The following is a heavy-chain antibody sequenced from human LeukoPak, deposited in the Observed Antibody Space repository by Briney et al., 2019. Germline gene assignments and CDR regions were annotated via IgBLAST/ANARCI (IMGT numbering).Heavy chain of an antibody. D-gene: IGHD6-13*01. CDR2: IYASGST. CDR3: ARHSYSSSWYFDY. J-gene: IGHJ4*02. CDR1: GGSISSYY. Sequence: PSETLALTCTVSGGSISSYYWSWIRQPAGKGLEWIGRIYASGSTNYNPSLKSRVTMSVDTSKNQLSLKLRSVTAADTAVYDCARHSYSSSWYFDYWGQGTLVTVPS. V-gene: IGHV4-4*07.